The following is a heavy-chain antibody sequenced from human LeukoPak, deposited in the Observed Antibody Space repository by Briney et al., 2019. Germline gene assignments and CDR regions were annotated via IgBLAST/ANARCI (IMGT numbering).Heavy chain of an antibody. CDR2: IYPGDSDT. CDR1: GYLFTSYW. D-gene: IGHD6-13*01. V-gene: IGHV5-51*01. CDR3: ARLDSRAAAGPRTVNFDY. Sequence: GESLQISCQGSGYLFTSYWIGWVRQLPGKGLEWMGIIYPGDSDTRYSPSFQGQVTISADKSISTAYLQWSSLKASDTAMYYCARLDSRAAAGPRTVNFDYWGQGTLVTVSS. J-gene: IGHJ4*02.